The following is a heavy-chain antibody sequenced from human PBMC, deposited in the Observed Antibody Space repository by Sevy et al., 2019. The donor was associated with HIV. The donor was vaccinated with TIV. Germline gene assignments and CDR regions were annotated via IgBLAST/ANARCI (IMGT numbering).Heavy chain of an antibody. CDR3: ARATGIAARPDYYYYYGMDV. Sequence: GGSLRLSCAASGFTFSSYGMHWVRQAPGKGLEWVAVIWYDGSNKYYADSVKGRFTISRDNSKNTLYLQMNSLRAEDTAVYYCARATGIAARPDYYYYYGMDVWGQGTTVTVSS. D-gene: IGHD6-6*01. J-gene: IGHJ6*02. CDR2: IWYDGSNK. CDR1: GFTFSSYG. V-gene: IGHV3-33*01.